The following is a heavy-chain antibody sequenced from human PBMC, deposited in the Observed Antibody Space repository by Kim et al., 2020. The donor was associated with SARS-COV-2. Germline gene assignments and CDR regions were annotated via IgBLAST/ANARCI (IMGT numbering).Heavy chain of an antibody. J-gene: IGHJ4*02. V-gene: IGHV3-11*01. CDR3: AWGGGDDYNFHFRF. Sequence: AEALKGRFTIARDNARNSIFLQMNSLTAEDTAIYYCAWGGGDDYNFHFRFWGQGALVTVSS. D-gene: IGHD2-21*01.